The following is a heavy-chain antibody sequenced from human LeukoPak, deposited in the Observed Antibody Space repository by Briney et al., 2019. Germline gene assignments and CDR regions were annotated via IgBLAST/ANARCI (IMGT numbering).Heavy chain of an antibody. Sequence: GASVEVSCKASGYTFTGYYMHWVRQAPGQGLEWMGWINPNSGGTSYAQKFRGRVTMTSDTSTSTAFMELSSLRSDDTAVYYCARIGDFDYWGQGTLVTVSS. CDR2: INPNSGGT. CDR1: GYTFTGYY. V-gene: IGHV1-2*02. J-gene: IGHJ4*02. CDR3: ARIGDFDY. D-gene: IGHD4-17*01.